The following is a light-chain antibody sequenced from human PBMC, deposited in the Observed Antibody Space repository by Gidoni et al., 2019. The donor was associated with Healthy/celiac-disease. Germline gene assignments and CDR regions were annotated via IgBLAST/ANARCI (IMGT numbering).Light chain of an antibody. CDR3: QQYGSSPLFT. CDR2: GAS. Sequence: DIVFTQSPGTLSLSPGERAPLSCRASKSVSSSYLPWYQQKPGQAPRLRLYGASSRATGIPDRVSGSGSGTDSTLTISRLGPEAFAVYYCQQYGSSPLFTFGPGTKVDIK. J-gene: IGKJ3*01. V-gene: IGKV3-20*01. CDR1: KSVSSSY.